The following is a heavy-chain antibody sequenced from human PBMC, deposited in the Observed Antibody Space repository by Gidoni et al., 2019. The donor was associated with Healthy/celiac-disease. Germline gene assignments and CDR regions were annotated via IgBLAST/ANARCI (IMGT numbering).Heavy chain of an antibody. D-gene: IGHD3-22*01. V-gene: IGHV4-39*01. CDR3: ASLANYDSRDVGGAFDI. J-gene: IGHJ3*02. CDR2: IYYSGSS. Sequence: LQLQESGPGLVKPSETLSLTCTVSGGSICSSSYYWGWIRQPPGRGLEWIGSIYYSGSSYYNPSLKVPVTMSVNTSKTQFTLKLSSVTAADTAVYACASLANYDSRDVGGAFDIWGQGTMVTVSS. CDR1: GGSICSSSYY.